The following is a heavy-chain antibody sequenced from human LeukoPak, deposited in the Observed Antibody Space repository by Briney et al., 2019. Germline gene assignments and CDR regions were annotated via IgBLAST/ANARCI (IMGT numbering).Heavy chain of an antibody. Sequence: GGSLRLSCGASGFNIRNFDMNWVRQAPGKGLEWISFMSTSSRTIHYADSVKGRFVMSTDNARDSLYLQMNSLRGEDTAVYYCARAVRVRYYDVLTGQNYCYYMDVWGNGTAVTVSS. CDR2: MSTSSRTI. CDR1: GFNIRNFD. CDR3: ARAVRVRYYDVLTGQNYCYYMDV. V-gene: IGHV3-48*01. D-gene: IGHD3-9*01. J-gene: IGHJ6*03.